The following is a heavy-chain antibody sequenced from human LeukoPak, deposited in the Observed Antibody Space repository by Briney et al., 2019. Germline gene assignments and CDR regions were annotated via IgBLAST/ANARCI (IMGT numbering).Heavy chain of an antibody. CDR2: ISDSGSDT. D-gene: IGHD3-22*01. J-gene: IGHJ4*02. CDR3: AKGYYGHYFDY. V-gene: IGHV3-23*01. CDR1: GFTFDSYA. Sequence: GGSLRLXCAASGFTFDSYAMNWHRQAPGKGLEWLAVISDSGSDTYYADSVKGRFTISRDSSKYTLYVQMNSLRAEDTAVYYCAKGYYGHYFDYWGQGTLVTVSS.